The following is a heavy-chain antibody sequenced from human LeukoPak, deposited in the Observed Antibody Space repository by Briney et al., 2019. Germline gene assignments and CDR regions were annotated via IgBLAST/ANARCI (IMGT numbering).Heavy chain of an antibody. J-gene: IGHJ3*02. Sequence: SETLSLTCTVSGGSISSHYWSWIRQPPGKGLEWIGYISYIGTTNYNPSLKSRVTISIDTSKNQFSLKLSSVTAADTAVYYCARDLVTVTKGFDIWGQGTMVSVSS. CDR1: GGSISSHY. V-gene: IGHV4-59*11. CDR3: ARDLVTVTKGFDI. CDR2: ISYIGTT. D-gene: IGHD4-17*01.